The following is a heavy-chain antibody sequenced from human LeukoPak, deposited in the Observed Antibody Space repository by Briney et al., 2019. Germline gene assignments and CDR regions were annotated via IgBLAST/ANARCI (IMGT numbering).Heavy chain of an antibody. Sequence: SVKVSCKASGGTFSSYAISWVRQAHGQGLEWMGGIIPIFGTANYAQKFQGRVTITADESTSTAYMELSSLRSEDTAVYYCARDRPTFCSSTSCHTPDAFDIWGQGTMVTVSS. CDR3: ARDRPTFCSSTSCHTPDAFDI. J-gene: IGHJ3*02. CDR1: GGTFSSYA. CDR2: IIPIFGTA. D-gene: IGHD2-2*01. V-gene: IGHV1-69*13.